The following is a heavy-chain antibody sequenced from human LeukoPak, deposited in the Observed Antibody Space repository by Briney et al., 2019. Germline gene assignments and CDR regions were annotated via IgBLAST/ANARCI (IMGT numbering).Heavy chain of an antibody. D-gene: IGHD1-1*01. CDR1: GSTFSSYW. CDR3: ARELIRNDEGAFDI. Sequence: GGSLRLSCAASGSTFSSYWMSWVRQAPGKGLEWVANIKQDGSEKYYVDSVKGRFTISRDNAKNSLYLQMNSLRAEDTAVFYCARELIRNDEGAFDIWGQGTMVTVSS. J-gene: IGHJ3*02. CDR2: IKQDGSEK. V-gene: IGHV3-7*01.